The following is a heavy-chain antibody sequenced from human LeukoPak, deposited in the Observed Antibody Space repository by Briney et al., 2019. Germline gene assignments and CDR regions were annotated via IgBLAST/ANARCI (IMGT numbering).Heavy chain of an antibody. J-gene: IGHJ4*02. V-gene: IGHV3-21*01. Sequence: GGSLRPSCAASGFTFSSYSMNWVPQAPGKGLEWVSSISSSSSYIYYADSVKGRFTISRDNAKNSLYLQMNSLRAEDTAVYYCARARGYSNYFSFDYWGQGTLVTVSS. D-gene: IGHD4-11*01. CDR3: ARARGYSNYFSFDY. CDR2: ISSSSSYI. CDR1: GFTFSSYS.